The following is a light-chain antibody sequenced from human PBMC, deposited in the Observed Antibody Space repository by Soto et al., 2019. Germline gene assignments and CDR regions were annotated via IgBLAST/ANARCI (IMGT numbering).Light chain of an antibody. CDR3: QQYGSWT. CDR1: QSVSSSY. Sequence: EIVLTQSPGTLSLSPGERATLSCRASQSVSSSYLAWYQQKPGQAPRLLIYGASSRATGIPDRFSGSGSGTDFTLTIGRLEPEDFAVYYCQQYGSWTFGQGTKVDIK. CDR2: GAS. V-gene: IGKV3-20*01. J-gene: IGKJ1*01.